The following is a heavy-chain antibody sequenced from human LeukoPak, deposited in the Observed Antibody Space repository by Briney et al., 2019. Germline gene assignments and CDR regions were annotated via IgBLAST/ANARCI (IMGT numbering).Heavy chain of an antibody. Sequence: GGSLRLSCAASGFTFSSYGMHWVRQAPGKGLEYVSAISDSGGSTYYADSVKGRFTISRDNSKNTLYLQMSSLRAEDTAVYFCVRGYSFGPYGMDVWGQGTTVTVSS. CDR2: ISDSGGST. J-gene: IGHJ6*02. CDR1: GFTFSSYG. V-gene: IGHV3-64D*09. CDR3: VRGYSFGPYGMDV. D-gene: IGHD2-15*01.